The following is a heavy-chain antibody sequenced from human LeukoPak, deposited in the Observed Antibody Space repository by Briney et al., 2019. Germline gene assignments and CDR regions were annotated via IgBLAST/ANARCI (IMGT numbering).Heavy chain of an antibody. Sequence: GGSLRFSCAASGFTFSDYYMSWIRQAPGKGLEWVSYITNSVSTIYYADSVKGRFTISRDNAKNSLNLQMNSLRDEDTAVYYCARGAYSKIDPWGQGTLVTVSS. CDR2: ITNSVSTI. CDR3: ARGAYSKIDP. D-gene: IGHD4-11*01. CDR1: GFTFSDYY. J-gene: IGHJ5*02. V-gene: IGHV3-11*04.